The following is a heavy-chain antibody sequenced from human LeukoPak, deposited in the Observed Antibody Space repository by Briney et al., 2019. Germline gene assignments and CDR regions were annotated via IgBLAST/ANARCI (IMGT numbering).Heavy chain of an antibody. CDR3: AKDLISSGWYDFDD. J-gene: IGHJ4*02. CDR1: GFTFDSYA. Sequence: PGGSLRLSCAASGFTFDSYAMSWVRQAPGKGLEWVSSITGSGYSTYYGDSVRGRFTVSRDNSKNTLYPQMSSLRAADTAVYYCAKDLISSGWYDFDDWRQGTLVTVPS. V-gene: IGHV3-23*01. CDR2: ITGSGYST. D-gene: IGHD6-19*01.